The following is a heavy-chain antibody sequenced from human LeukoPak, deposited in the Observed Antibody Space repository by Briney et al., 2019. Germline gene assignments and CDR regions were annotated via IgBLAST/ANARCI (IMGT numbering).Heavy chain of an antibody. CDR3: AKLDRGSGDGSADV. CDR2: ISGGSSGST. CDR1: GFTFSDYA. D-gene: IGHD3-10*01. V-gene: IGHV3-23*01. Sequence: PGGSLRLSCAASGFTFSDYAMSWVRQAPGKGLEWLSVISGGSSGSTYYADSVTGRFTVSRDNSKNTVDLQMNNLRVDDTAIYYCAKLDRGSGDGSADVWGKGTTVTISS. J-gene: IGHJ6*04.